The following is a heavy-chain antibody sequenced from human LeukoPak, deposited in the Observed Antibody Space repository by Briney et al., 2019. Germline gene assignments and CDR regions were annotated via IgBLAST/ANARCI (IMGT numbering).Heavy chain of an antibody. Sequence: KPGGSLRLSCAAPGFTFSSYWMSWVRQAPGKGLEWVANIKQDGSEKYYVDSVKGRFTISRDNAKNSLYLQMNSLRAEDTAVYYCAREPEGSVDYWSQGTLVTVSS. V-gene: IGHV3-7*01. J-gene: IGHJ4*02. CDR1: GFTFSSYW. CDR3: AREPEGSVDY. CDR2: IKQDGSEK. D-gene: IGHD2-15*01.